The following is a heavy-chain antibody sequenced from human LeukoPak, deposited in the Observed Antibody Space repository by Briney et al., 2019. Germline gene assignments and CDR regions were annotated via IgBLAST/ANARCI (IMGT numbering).Heavy chain of an antibody. CDR1: GGSFSGYY. D-gene: IGHD3-16*02. V-gene: IGHV4-34*01. CDR3: AREGYDYVWGSYRYTELYDY. Sequence: PSETLSLTCAVYGGSFSGYYWSWIRQPPGKGLEWIGEINHSGSTNYNPSLKSRVTISVDTSKNQFSLKLSSVTAAGTAVYYCAREGYDYVWGSYRYTELYDYWGQGTLVTVSS. J-gene: IGHJ4*02. CDR2: INHSGST.